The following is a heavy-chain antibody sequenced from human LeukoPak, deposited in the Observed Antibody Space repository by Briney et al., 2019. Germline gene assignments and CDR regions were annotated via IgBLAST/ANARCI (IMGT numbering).Heavy chain of an antibody. V-gene: IGHV3-21*01. CDR2: ISSSSSYI. CDR1: GFTFSSYS. D-gene: IGHD1-26*01. Sequence: PGGSLRLSCAAPGFTFSSYSMNWVRQAPGKGLEWVSSISSSSSYIYYADSVKGRFTISRDNAKNSLYLQMNSLRAEDTAVYYCARDLYSGSPDDYWGQGTLVTVSS. J-gene: IGHJ4*02. CDR3: ARDLYSGSPDDY.